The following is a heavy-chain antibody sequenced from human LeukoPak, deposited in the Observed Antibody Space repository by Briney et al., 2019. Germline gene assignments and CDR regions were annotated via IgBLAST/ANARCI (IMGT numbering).Heavy chain of an antibody. J-gene: IGHJ3*02. D-gene: IGHD5-12*01. CDR2: IFPIFGTA. V-gene: IGHV1-69*13. Sequence: ASVKVSCKASGGTFSSYAISWVRQAPGQGLEWLGGIFPIFGTANYAQKFQGRVTITADESTSTAYMELSSLRSEDTAVYYCAREDRRGYDLRLHAFDIWGQGTMVTVSS. CDR1: GGTFSSYA. CDR3: AREDRRGYDLRLHAFDI.